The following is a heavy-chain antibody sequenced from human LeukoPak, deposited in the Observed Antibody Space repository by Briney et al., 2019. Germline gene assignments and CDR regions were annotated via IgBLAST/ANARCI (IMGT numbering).Heavy chain of an antibody. CDR1: GGSFSGYY. CDR3: ARGSHYYDSSGYHY. V-gene: IGHV4-34*01. J-gene: IGHJ4*02. Sequence: SETLSLTCAVYGGSFSGYYWSWIRQPPGKGLEWIGEINHSGSTNYNPSLKSRATISVDTSKNQFSLKLSSVTAADTAVYYCARGSHYYDSSGYHYWGQGTLVTVSS. D-gene: IGHD3-22*01. CDR2: INHSGST.